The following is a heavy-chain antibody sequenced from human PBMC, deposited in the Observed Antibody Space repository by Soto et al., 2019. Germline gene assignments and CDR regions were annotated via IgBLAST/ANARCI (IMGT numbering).Heavy chain of an antibody. CDR3: AKDTVTLAYYYYGMDV. CDR1: GFTFDDFA. CDR2: ISWDGGST. V-gene: IGHV3-43*01. D-gene: IGHD4-17*01. J-gene: IGHJ6*02. Sequence: GGSLRLSCAASGFTFDDFAMHWVRQVPGKGLEWVSLISWDGGSTYYADSVKGRFTISRDNSKNSLYLQMNSLRTEDTALYYCAKDTVTLAYYYYGMDVWGQGTTVTVSS.